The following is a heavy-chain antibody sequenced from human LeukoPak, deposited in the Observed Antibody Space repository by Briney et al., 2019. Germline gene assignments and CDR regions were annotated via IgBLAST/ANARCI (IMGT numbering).Heavy chain of an antibody. CDR1: GYTFTSYG. D-gene: IGHD3-3*01. J-gene: IGHJ6*02. CDR3: ARSITIFGVVITSYYGMDV. CDR2: ISAYNGNT. V-gene: IGHV1-18*01. Sequence: ASVEVSCKASGYTFTSYGISWVRQAPGQGLEWMGWISAYNGNTNYAQKLQGRVTMTTDTSTSTAYMELRSLRSDDTAVYYCARSITIFGVVITSYYGMDVWGQGTTVTVSS.